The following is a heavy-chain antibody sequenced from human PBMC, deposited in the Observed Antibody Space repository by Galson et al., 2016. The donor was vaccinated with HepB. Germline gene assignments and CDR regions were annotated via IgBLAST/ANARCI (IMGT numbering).Heavy chain of an antibody. V-gene: IGHV3-21*03. CDR1: GFTFTSYT. J-gene: IGHJ4*02. CDR2: ISASHGFI. Sequence: SLRLSCAASGFTFTSYTMNWLRQAPGKGLQWVSSISASHGFIHYADYGAPVKGRFTISRDDLKNTLYLQMNSLKTEDTAVYFCFEEDFDYWGQGTLVTVSS. CDR3: FEEDFDY.